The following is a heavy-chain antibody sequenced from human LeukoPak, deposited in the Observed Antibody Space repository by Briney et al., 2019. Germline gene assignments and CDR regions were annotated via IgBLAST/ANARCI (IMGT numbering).Heavy chain of an antibody. CDR1: GFTFSSYA. J-gene: IGHJ4*02. CDR2: ISGSGGST. V-gene: IGHV3-23*01. CDR3: AKQRGTYYDILTGRPQGVFDY. D-gene: IGHD3-9*01. Sequence: GGSLRLSCAASGFTFSSYAMSWVRQAPGKGLEWVSAISGSGGSTYYADSVKGRFTISRDNSKNTLYLQMNSLRAEDTAVYYCAKQRGTYYDILTGRPQGVFDYWGQGTLVTVSS.